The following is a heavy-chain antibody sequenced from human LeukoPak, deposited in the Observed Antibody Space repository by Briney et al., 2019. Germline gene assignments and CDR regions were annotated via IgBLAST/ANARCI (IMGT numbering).Heavy chain of an antibody. Sequence: GGSLRLSCAASGFTFSSYWMHWVRQAPGKGLVWVSRINSDGSSTSYADSGKGRFTISRDNAKNTLYLQMNSLRAEDTAVYYCARRRIAAAGIDYWGQGTLVTVSS. CDR3: ARRRIAAAGIDY. CDR1: GFTFSSYW. D-gene: IGHD6-13*01. J-gene: IGHJ4*02. V-gene: IGHV3-74*01. CDR2: INSDGSST.